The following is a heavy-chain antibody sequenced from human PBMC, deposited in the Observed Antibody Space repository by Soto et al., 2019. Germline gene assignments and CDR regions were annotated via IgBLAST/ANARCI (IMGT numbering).Heavy chain of an antibody. CDR3: ARDLKRYYYDSSGYYQYNWFDP. CDR2: ISSSSSYT. D-gene: IGHD3-22*01. V-gene: IGHV3-11*06. Sequence: GVSLRLSCAASGFTFSDYYMSWIRQAPGKGLEWVLYISSSSSYTNYADSVKGRFTISRDNAKNSLYLQMNSLRAEDTAVYYCARDLKRYYYDSSGYYQYNWFDPWGQGTLVTVSS. J-gene: IGHJ5*02. CDR1: GFTFSDYY.